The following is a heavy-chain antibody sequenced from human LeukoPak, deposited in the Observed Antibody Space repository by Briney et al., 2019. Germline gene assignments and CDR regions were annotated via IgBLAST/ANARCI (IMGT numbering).Heavy chain of an antibody. D-gene: IGHD4-4*01. J-gene: IGHJ4*02. CDR2: FDPEDGET. V-gene: IGHV1-24*01. Sequence: GASVKVSCKVSGYTLTELSMHWVRQAPGKGLEWMGGFDPEDGETIYAQKFQGRVTMTEDTSTDAAYMELSSLRSEDTAVYYCATDPTYSNGLDYWGQGTLVTVSS. CDR1: GYTLTELS. CDR3: ATDPTYSNGLDY.